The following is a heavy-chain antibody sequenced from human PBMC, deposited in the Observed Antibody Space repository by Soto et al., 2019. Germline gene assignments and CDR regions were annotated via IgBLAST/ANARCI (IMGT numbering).Heavy chain of an antibody. CDR1: GGSISSGGYY. D-gene: IGHD1-26*01. Sequence: QVQLQESGPGLVKPSQTLSLTCTVSGGSISSGGYYWSWIRQHPGKGLEWIGYVYYSGSTYYNPSHKSRVTISVDTYKNHFSMQLRCVTAAETAEYCCARGPVPIATSPARPFDYWGQGTLVTVSS. J-gene: IGHJ4*02. V-gene: IGHV4-31*03. CDR2: VYYSGST. CDR3: ARGPVPIATSPARPFDY.